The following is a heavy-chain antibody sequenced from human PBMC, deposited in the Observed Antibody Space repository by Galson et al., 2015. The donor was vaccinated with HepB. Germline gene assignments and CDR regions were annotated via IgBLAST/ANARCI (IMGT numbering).Heavy chain of an antibody. J-gene: IGHJ4*02. V-gene: IGHV3-23*01. CDR2: VSGSGDYT. CDR1: GFTVSSNY. Sequence: SLRLSCAASGFTVSSNYMTWVRQAPGKGLHWVSAVSGSGDYTYYAASVKGRFTISRDNSKNTLSLQMNSLRPEDTAVYYCAKELRYANTNDGISLDYWGQGTLVTVSS. D-gene: IGHD2-8*01. CDR3: AKELRYANTNDGISLDY.